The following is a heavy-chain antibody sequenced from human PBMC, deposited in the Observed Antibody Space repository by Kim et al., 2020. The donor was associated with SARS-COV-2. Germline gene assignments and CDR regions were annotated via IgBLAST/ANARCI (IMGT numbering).Heavy chain of an antibody. J-gene: IGHJ3*01. CDR1: RFTFGAYT. CDR2: IANDGRFR. CDR3: ARESDGFDV. V-gene: IGHV3-30*04. Sequence: GGSLRLSCAASRFTFGAYTMHWVRQAPGKGLEWVALIANDGRFRSHADSVKGRFTISRDNSQNTLFLEMNSLKPEDTTVYYCARESDGFDVWGQGTMVTVSS.